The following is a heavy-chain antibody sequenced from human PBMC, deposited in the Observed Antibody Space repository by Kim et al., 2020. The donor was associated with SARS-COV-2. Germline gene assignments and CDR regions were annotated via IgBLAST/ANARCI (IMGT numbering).Heavy chain of an antibody. J-gene: IGHJ4*02. CDR1: GFTFNNYA. CDR2: ITDSGDDT. CDR3: AKGSSSSRPYYFDY. D-gene: IGHD6-6*01. V-gene: IGHV3-23*01. Sequence: GGSLRLSCAASGFTFNNYAMSWVRQAPGKGLEWVSAITDSGDDTYHADSVNGRFTISRDNSKNTLYLQMNSLRAEDTAIYYCAKGSSSSRPYYFDYWGQGTLVTVSS.